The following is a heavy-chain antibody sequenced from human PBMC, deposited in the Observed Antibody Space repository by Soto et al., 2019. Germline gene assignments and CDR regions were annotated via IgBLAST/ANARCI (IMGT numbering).Heavy chain of an antibody. V-gene: IGHV3-15*01. D-gene: IGHD2-21*01. CDR1: GFTFSNAW. CDR2: IKSKTDGGTT. CDR3: NTNSCEISDLFNGIDGMDV. Sequence: NPGGSLRLSCAASGFTFSNAWMSWVRQAPGKGLEWVGRIKSKTDGGTTDYAAPVKGGFTISRDDSKNTLYLQMNSLKTEDTAVYYCNTNSCEISDLFNGIDGMDVWGQGTTVTVSS. J-gene: IGHJ6*02.